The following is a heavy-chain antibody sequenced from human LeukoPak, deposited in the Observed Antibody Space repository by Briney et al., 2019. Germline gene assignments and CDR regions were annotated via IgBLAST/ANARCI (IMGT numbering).Heavy chain of an antibody. V-gene: IGHV3-7*01. Sequence: PGGSLRLSCAASGFIFTNDWMSWVRQAPGKGLEWVANVKQDGSEKDYVDSVKGRFTISIDNAKNLLYLQMNSLRTEDTAVYYCSRVGPGGAGAFDYWGQGTLVTVSS. CDR1: GFIFTNDW. CDR2: VKQDGSEK. J-gene: IGHJ4*02. CDR3: SRVGPGGAGAFDY. D-gene: IGHD6-13*01.